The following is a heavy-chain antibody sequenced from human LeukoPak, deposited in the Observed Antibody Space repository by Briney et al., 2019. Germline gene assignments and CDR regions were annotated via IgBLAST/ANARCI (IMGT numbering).Heavy chain of an antibody. CDR3: ASIVDPSYSGYEYDY. D-gene: IGHD5-12*01. V-gene: IGHV3-21*01. CDR1: GFTFSSYE. Sequence: PGGSLRLSCAASGFTFSSYEMNWVRQAPGKGLEWVSSISSSSSYIYYADSVKGRFPISRDNAKNSLYLQMNSLRAEDTAVYYCASIVDPSYSGYEYDYWGQRTLVTVSS. J-gene: IGHJ4*02. CDR2: ISSSSSYI.